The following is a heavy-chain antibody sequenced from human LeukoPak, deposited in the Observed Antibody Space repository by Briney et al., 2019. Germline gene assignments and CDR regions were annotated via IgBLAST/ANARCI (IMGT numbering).Heavy chain of an antibody. J-gene: IGHJ5*02. CDR1: GYTFTTYG. D-gene: IGHD3-10*01. CDR3: ARDPAINVHMFRGVNNWFDP. Sequence: ASVKVSCTASGYTFTTYGISWVRQAPGQGLEWMGWISAYNGNTNYAQKLQGRVTMTTDTSTSTAYMELRSRRSDDTAVYYCARDPAINVHMFRGVNNWFDPWGQGTLVTVSS. CDR2: ISAYNGNT. V-gene: IGHV1-18*01.